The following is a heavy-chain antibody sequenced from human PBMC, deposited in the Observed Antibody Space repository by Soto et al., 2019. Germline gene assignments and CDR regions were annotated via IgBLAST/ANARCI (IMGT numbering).Heavy chain of an antibody. Sequence: XGALKLSFSASGVTFSNYDMSWVRQAPGKGLEWVSAIRDTGGSTYSADSVKGRFTISRDNSKNTLYLQMNSLRVEDTAIYYCARRGDASGSYFDFWGQGTLVTVSS. D-gene: IGHD3-10*01. V-gene: IGHV3-23*01. CDR3: ARRGDASGSYFDF. CDR1: GVTFSNYD. CDR2: IRDTGGST. J-gene: IGHJ4*02.